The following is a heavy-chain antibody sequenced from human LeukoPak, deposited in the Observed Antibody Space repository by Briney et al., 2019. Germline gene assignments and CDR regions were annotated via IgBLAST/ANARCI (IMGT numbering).Heavy chain of an antibody. CDR3: ARDRIPGSVPAATDY. CDR1: GGSISSSSYY. CDR2: IYYSGST. Sequence: PSETLSLTCTVSGGSISSSSYYWGWIRQPPGKGLEWIGSIYYSGSTYYNPSLKSRVTVSADTSKIQFSLKLSSVTAADTAVYYCARDRIPGSVPAATDYWGQGTLVTVSS. D-gene: IGHD2-2*01. V-gene: IGHV4-39*02. J-gene: IGHJ4*02.